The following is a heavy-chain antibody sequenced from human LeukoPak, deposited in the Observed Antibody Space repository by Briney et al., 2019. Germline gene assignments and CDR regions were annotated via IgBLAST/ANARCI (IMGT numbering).Heavy chain of an antibody. V-gene: IGHV3-72*01. J-gene: IGHJ4*02. CDR3: ASSSWYGKLDY. CDR2: TRNKANSYTT. CDR1: GFTFSDHY. D-gene: IGHD6-13*01. Sequence: GGSLRLSCAASGFTFSDHYMDWVRQAPGKGLEWVGRTRNKANSYTTEYAASVKGRFTISRDDSKNSLYLQLNSLKTEDTAVYYCASSSWYGKLDYWGQGTLVTVSS.